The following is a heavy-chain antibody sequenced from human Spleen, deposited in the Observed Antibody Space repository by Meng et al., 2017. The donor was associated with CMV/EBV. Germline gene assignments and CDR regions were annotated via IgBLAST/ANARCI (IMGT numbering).Heavy chain of an antibody. CDR3: ARGMTTVTFDY. V-gene: IGHV4-59*01. CDR2: IYYSGST. CDR1: GGSISSYY. J-gene: IGHJ4*02. Sequence: QVQLQESGPGLVKPSETLSLTCTVSGGSISSYYWSWIRQPPGKGLEWIGYIYYSGSTNYNPSLKSRVTISVDTSKNQFSLKLSSVTAADTVVYYCARGMTTVTFDYWGQGTLVTVSS. D-gene: IGHD4-17*01.